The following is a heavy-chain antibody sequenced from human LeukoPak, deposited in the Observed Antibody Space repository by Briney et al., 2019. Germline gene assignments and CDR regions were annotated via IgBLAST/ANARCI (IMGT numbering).Heavy chain of an antibody. Sequence: ASVKISCKASGYTFTSYDINWVRQATGQGLEWMGWMNPNSGNTGYAQKFQGRVTITRNTPISTAYMELSSLRSEDTAVYYCARGSSGYYRDAFDIWGQGTMVTVSS. CDR1: GYTFTSYD. CDR3: ARGSSGYYRDAFDI. V-gene: IGHV1-8*03. CDR2: MNPNSGNT. J-gene: IGHJ3*02. D-gene: IGHD3-22*01.